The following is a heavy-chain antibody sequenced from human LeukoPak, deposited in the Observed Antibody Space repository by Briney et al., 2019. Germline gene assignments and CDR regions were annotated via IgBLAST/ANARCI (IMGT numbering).Heavy chain of an antibody. Sequence: AETLSLTCAVYGGSFSGYYWSWIRQPPGKGLEWIGEINHSGSTNYNPSLKSRVTISVDTSKNQFSLKLSSVTAADTAVYYCARVRYSYGYRVNYFDYWGQGTLVTVSS. D-gene: IGHD5-18*01. CDR3: ARVRYSYGYRVNYFDY. CDR2: INHSGST. CDR1: GGSFSGYY. J-gene: IGHJ4*02. V-gene: IGHV4-34*01.